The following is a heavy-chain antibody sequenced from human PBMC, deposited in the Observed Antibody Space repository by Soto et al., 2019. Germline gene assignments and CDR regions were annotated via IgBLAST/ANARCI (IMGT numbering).Heavy chain of an antibody. D-gene: IGHD3-10*01. CDR3: ATTWDYGSGSYSNPAFDY. V-gene: IGHV3-23*01. CDR1: GFTFSNYA. J-gene: IGHJ4*02. CDR2: ISGSSGST. Sequence: EVQLLESGGGLVQPGGSLRLSCAASGFTFSNYAMPWVRQAPGKGLEWVSGISGSSGSTYYADSVKGRFSISRDNSKNPLYRPMNSLRAEDTAVYFCATTWDYGSGSYSNPAFDYWGQGTMVAVSS.